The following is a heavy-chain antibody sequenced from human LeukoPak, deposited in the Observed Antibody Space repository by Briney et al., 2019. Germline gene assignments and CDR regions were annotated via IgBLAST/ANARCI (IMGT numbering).Heavy chain of an antibody. D-gene: IGHD1-1*01. J-gene: IGHJ6*03. CDR1: GFTFSSFD. V-gene: IGHV3-13*01. Sequence: GGSLRLSCAASGFTFSSFDMHWVRQPTGQGLEWVSTIGTASDTYYPGSVGGRFTLSRDNAKNSLYLQMNSLTAGDTAVYYCARGPPRGKYYYIDVWGKGTTVTVSS. CDR2: IGTASDT. CDR3: ARGPPRGKYYYIDV.